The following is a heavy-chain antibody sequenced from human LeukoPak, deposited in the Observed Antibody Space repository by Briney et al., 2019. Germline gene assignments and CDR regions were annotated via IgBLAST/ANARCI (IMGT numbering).Heavy chain of an antibody. V-gene: IGHV3-74*01. CDR3: ALLSEIDY. D-gene: IGHD3-16*02. J-gene: IGHJ4*01. CDR1: GLTLSSYW. Sequence: PGGSLRLSCAASGLTLSSYWMHWVRQAPGKGLVWVSRINSDGSSTSYADSVKGRFTISRDNAKNTLHLQMNSLRAEDTAVYYCALLSEIDYWGHGTLVTVFS. CDR2: INSDGSST.